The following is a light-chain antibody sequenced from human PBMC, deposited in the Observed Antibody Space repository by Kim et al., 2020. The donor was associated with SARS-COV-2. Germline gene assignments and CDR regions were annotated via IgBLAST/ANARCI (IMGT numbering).Light chain of an antibody. Sequence: LSPGERATLSCRASQSVNSNYLAWYQQKPGQAPRLLTYGASTRATDISDRFSGSGSGTDFTLTISRLEPEDFAVYFCHQYGTSRTFGQGTKVDIK. CDR1: QSVNSNY. CDR3: HQYGTSRT. V-gene: IGKV3-20*01. J-gene: IGKJ1*01. CDR2: GAS.